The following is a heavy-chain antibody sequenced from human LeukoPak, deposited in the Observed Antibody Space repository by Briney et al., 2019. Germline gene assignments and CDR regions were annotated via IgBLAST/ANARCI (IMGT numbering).Heavy chain of an antibody. CDR2: ISSSSSYI. CDR3: ATMDIVATMDY. Sequence: KPGGFLRLSCAASGFTFSSYSMNWVRQAPGKGLEWVSSISSSSSYIYYADSVKGRFTISRDNAKNSLYLQMNSLKAEDTAVYYCATMDIVATMDYWGQGTLVTVSS. D-gene: IGHD5-12*01. V-gene: IGHV3-21*01. J-gene: IGHJ4*02. CDR1: GFTFSSYS.